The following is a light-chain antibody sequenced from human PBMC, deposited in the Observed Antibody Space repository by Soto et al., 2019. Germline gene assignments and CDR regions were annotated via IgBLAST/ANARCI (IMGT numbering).Light chain of an antibody. Sequence: EIAMTQIPLSLSVTPGQPAATSCKSIQSLLNPDGKTYLHWFMQKPGHAPQPLIFGVSTRWSGVPERVSGSGAGTDFTLKISRVEAEDVGLYFCMQNRQIPYTFGQGTRLEIK. CDR3: MQNRQIPYT. V-gene: IGKV2-29*02. CDR1: QSLLNPDGKTY. CDR2: GVS. J-gene: IGKJ5*01.